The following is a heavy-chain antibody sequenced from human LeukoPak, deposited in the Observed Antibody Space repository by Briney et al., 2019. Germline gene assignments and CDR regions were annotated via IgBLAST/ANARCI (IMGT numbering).Heavy chain of an antibody. V-gene: IGHV4-34*01. CDR2: INHSGST. D-gene: IGHD6-6*01. CDR3: AREGSSSDPGWFDP. Sequence: SETLSLTRAVYGGSFSGYYWSWIRQPPGKGLEWIGEINHSGSTNYNPSLKSRVTISVDTSKNQFSLKLSSVTAADTAVYYCAREGSSSDPGWFDPWGQGTLVTVSS. CDR1: GGSFSGYY. J-gene: IGHJ5*02.